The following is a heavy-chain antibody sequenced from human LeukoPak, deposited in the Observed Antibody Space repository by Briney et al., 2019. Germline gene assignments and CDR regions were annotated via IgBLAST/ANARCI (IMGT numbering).Heavy chain of an antibody. Sequence: GGSLRLSCVASGFTFSRYDMHWVRQTPGKALEWLAFVRYDGRETFYADSVKGRFAISRDNAKNSLYLQMNSLRAEDTAVYYCARDREFLLQHWGQGTLVTVSS. CDR3: ARDREFLLQH. CDR2: VRYDGRET. D-gene: IGHD3-10*01. CDR1: GFTFSRYD. V-gene: IGHV3-30*02. J-gene: IGHJ1*01.